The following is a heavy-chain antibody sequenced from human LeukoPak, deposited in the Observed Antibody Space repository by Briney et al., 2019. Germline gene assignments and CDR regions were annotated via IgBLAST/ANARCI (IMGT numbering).Heavy chain of an antibody. V-gene: IGHV4-59*08. Sequence: SETLSLTCTVSGGSISSYYWSWIRQPPGKGLEWIGYIYYSGSTNYNPSLKSRVTISVDTSKNQFSLKLSSVTAADTAVYYCARHAFGFGEELYYFDYWGQGTLVTVSS. CDR2: IYYSGST. D-gene: IGHD3-10*01. CDR1: GGSISSYY. CDR3: ARHAFGFGEELYYFDY. J-gene: IGHJ4*02.